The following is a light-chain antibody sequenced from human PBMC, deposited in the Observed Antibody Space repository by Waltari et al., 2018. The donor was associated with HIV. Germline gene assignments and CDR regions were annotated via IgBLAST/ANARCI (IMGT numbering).Light chain of an antibody. CDR1: TSDVGGYDY. CDR3: TSYRSGSTLV. CDR2: EVT. Sequence: QSALTRPASVSGSPGQSITISCTGTTSDVGGYDYVSWYQQHPGKAPKLMIFEVTYRPSGVSHRFSGSKSGNTASLTISGLQAEDEADYYCTSYRSGSTLVVGGGTKVTVL. V-gene: IGLV2-14*01. J-gene: IGLJ2*01.